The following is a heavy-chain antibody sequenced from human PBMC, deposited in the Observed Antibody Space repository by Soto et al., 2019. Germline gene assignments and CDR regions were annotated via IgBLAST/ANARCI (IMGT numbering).Heavy chain of an antibody. V-gene: IGHV3-30-3*01. Sequence: QVQLVASGGGVVQPGRSLRLSCAASGFTFSSYALHWVRQAPGKGLEWVALISYDGSNKYYADSVKGRFTISRDNSKNTLYLQMNSLRAEDTAVYYCARDFGSGWTREYWGQGTLVTVSS. CDR3: ARDFGSGWTREY. CDR1: GFTFSSYA. D-gene: IGHD6-19*01. J-gene: IGHJ4*02. CDR2: ISYDGSNK.